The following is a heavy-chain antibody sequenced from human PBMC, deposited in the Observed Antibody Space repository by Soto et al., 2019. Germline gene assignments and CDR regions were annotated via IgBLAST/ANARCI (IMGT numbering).Heavy chain of an antibody. CDR2: ISSSSSVI. J-gene: IGHJ6*03. CDR3: ARDLSCGPNWYYYMDV. CDR1: GFILSDCA. V-gene: IGHV3-48*01. Sequence: GGPLRLSCATSGFILSDCAMNWVRQAPGKGLEWVSYISSSSSVIDYADSVKGRFTVSRDNARNSLYLQMNSLRAEDTAVYYCARDLSCGPNWYYYMDVWGKGTTVTVSS. D-gene: IGHD7-27*01.